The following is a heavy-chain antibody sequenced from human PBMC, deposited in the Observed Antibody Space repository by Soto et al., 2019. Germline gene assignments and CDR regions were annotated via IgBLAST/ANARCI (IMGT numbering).Heavy chain of an antibody. J-gene: IGHJ4*02. CDR2: IIPIFGTA. CDR1: GYTFTGYY. D-gene: IGHD6-13*01. CDR3: ASPAPAAGTDY. V-gene: IGHV1-69*06. Sequence: GASVKVSCKASGYTFTGYYMHWVRQAPGQGLEWMGGIIPIFGTANYAQKFQGRVTITADKSTSTAYMELSSLRSEDTAVYYCASPAPAAGTDYWGQGTLVTVSS.